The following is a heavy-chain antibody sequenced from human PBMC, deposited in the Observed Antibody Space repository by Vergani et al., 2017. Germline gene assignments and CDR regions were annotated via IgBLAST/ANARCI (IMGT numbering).Heavy chain of an antibody. V-gene: IGHV3-48*01. CDR1: GFTFSSYS. J-gene: IGHJ3*02. CDR2: ISSRSSTI. CDR3: ARDRIQLSTDAFDI. D-gene: IGHD5-18*01. Sequence: EVQLVESGGGLVQPGGSLRLSCAASGFTFSSYSVNWVRQAPGKGLEWVSDISSRSSTIYYADSVKGRFTISRDNAKNSLYLQMNSLRAEDTAVYYCARDRIQLSTDAFDIWGQGTMVTVSS.